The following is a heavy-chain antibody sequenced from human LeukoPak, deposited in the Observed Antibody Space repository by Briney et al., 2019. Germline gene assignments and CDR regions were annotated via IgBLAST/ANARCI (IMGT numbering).Heavy chain of an antibody. V-gene: IGHV4-34*01. Sequence: SETLSLTCAVYGGSFSGYYWSWIRQPPGKGLEWIGEINHSGSTNYNPSLKSRVTISVDTSKNQFSLKLSSVTAADTAVYYCARPGDSYYYGSGSSTYYFDYWGQGTLVTVSS. CDR3: ARPGDSYYYGSGSSTYYFDY. D-gene: IGHD3-10*01. CDR1: GGSFSGYY. J-gene: IGHJ4*02. CDR2: INHSGST.